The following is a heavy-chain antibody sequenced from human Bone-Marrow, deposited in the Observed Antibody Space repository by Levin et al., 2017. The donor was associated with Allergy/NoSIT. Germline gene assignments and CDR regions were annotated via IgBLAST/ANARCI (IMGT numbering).Heavy chain of an antibody. CDR2: INPNSGGT. Sequence: VASVKVSCKASGYTFTGYYMHWVRQAPGQGLEWMGWINPNSGGTNYAQKFQGRVTMTRDTSISTAYMELSRLRSDDTAVYYCARDPISHFDWLLYGNDAFDIWGQGTMVTVSS. J-gene: IGHJ3*02. CDR3: ARDPISHFDWLLYGNDAFDI. CDR1: GYTFTGYY. D-gene: IGHD3-9*01. V-gene: IGHV1-2*02.